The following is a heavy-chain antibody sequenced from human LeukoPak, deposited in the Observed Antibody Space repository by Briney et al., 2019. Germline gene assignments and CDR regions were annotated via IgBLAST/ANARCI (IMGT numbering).Heavy chain of an antibody. CDR3: ARERRGYYDSSGYYSGRQIDY. V-gene: IGHV4-59*01. J-gene: IGHJ4*02. D-gene: IGHD3-22*01. CDR2: IYYSGST. Sequence: PSETLSLTCAVYGGSFSGYYWSWIRQPPGKGLEWIGYIYYSGSTNYNPSLKSRVTISVDTSKNQFSLKLSSVTAADTAVYYCARERRGYYDSSGYYSGRQIDYWGQGTLVTVSS. CDR1: GGSFSGYY.